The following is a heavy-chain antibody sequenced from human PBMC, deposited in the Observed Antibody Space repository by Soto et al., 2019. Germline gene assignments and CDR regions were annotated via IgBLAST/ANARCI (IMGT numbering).Heavy chain of an antibody. V-gene: IGHV1-46*01. D-gene: IGHD3-3*01. CDR2: INPSGGRI. Sequence: QMQLVQSGAEVKKPGASVKVSCKASGYTFTSYQMHWVRQAPGQGLEWMGIINPSGGRITYAPRFQGRVMMARDTSTNTVYMEVRSLRSEDTAVYYWAPDGPPTTTGVGPSYTMDVWGQGTTVTVS. CDR3: APDGPPTTTGVGPSYTMDV. CDR1: GYTFTSYQ. J-gene: IGHJ6*02.